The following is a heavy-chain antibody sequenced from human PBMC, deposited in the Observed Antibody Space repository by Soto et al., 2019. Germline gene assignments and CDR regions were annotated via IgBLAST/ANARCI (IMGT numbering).Heavy chain of an antibody. Sequence: GGSLRLSCAASGFTFSSYAMHWVRQAPGKGLEWVAVISYDGSNKYYADSVKGRFTISRDNSKNTLYLQMNSLRAEDTAVYYCARDWDYGSGNWGIDYWGQGTLVTVSS. V-gene: IGHV3-30-3*01. CDR2: ISYDGSNK. D-gene: IGHD3-10*01. CDR3: ARDWDYGSGNWGIDY. CDR1: GFTFSSYA. J-gene: IGHJ4*02.